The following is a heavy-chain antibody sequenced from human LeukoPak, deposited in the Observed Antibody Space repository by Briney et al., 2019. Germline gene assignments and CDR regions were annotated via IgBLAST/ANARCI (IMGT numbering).Heavy chain of an antibody. CDR3: ARHENYYDTSQSDP. V-gene: IGHV4-38-2*01. J-gene: IGHJ5*02. D-gene: IGHD3-22*01. CDR2: VYHSGST. CDR1: GYSISSGYY. Sequence: SETLSLTCAVSGYSISSGYYWGWIRQPPGKGLEWIGSVYHSGSTYYNPSLKSRVTISVDTSKNQFSLKLSSVAAADTAVYYCARHENYYDTSQSDPWGQGTLVTVSS.